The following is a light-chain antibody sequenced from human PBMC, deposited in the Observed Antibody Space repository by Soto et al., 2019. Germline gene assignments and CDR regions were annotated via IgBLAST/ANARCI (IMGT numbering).Light chain of an antibody. CDR2: AAS. CDR3: QQSYSNPWT. V-gene: IGKV1-39*01. J-gene: IGKJ1*01. Sequence: DMQMTQSPSSLSASVGDRVTITCRASQSISNYLNWYQQKPMKAPKLLIYAASTLQSGVPLRFSGSASGPDFSLTINGLQPEDFATYYCQQSYSNPWTFGQGTKVDIK. CDR1: QSISNY.